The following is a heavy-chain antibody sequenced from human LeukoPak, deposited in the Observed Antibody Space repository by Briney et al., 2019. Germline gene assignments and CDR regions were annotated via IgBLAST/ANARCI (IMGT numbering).Heavy chain of an antibody. CDR2: ISGSGGST. CDR1: GFTFSSYA. Sequence: GGSLRLSCAASGFTFSSYAMSWVRQAPGKGLEWVSTISGSGGSTYYADSVKGRFTISRDNSKNTLYLQMNSLRAEDTALYYCAKDLGSSGGGYWGQGTLVTVSS. D-gene: IGHD6-19*01. CDR3: AKDLGSSGGGY. J-gene: IGHJ4*02. V-gene: IGHV3-23*01.